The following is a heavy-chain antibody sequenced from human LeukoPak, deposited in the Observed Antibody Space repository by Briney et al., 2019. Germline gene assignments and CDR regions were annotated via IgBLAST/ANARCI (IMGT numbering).Heavy chain of an antibody. CDR2: IYPSDSDT. V-gene: IGHV5-51*01. D-gene: IGHD4-17*01. J-gene: IGHJ4*02. CDR3: ARLSGYGDYVWY. Sequence: GASLKISSKSFGYSFTSYWIGWVSQIPGKGLECMGIIYPSDSDTRYSPSFQGQVTISADNSISTAYLQWSSLKASDTAMYYCARLSGYGDYVWYWGQGTLVTVSS. CDR1: GYSFTSYW.